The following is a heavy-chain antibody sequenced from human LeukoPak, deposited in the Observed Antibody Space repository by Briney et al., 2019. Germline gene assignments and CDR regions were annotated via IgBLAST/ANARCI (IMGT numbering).Heavy chain of an antibody. D-gene: IGHD3-10*01. CDR1: GLIVSSNY. V-gene: IGHV3-66*01. CDR2: LHSGGTT. Sequence: GGSLRLSCAVSGLIVSSNYMNWVRQAPGKGLEWVSILHSGGTTSYADSVKGRFTISRDNSKNTLYLQMNSLRVEDTGVYYCARSLFGFDYWGQGTLVTVSS. CDR3: ARSLFGFDY. J-gene: IGHJ4*02.